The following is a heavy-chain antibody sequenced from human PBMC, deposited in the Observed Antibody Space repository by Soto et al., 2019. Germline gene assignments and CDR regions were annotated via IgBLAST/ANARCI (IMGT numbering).Heavy chain of an antibody. CDR1: GFTFSSYA. Sequence: QVQLVESRGGVVQPGRSLRLSCAASGFTFSSYAMHWVRQAPGKGLEWVAVISYDGSNKYYADSVKGRFTISRDNSKNTLYLQMNSLRAEDTAVYYCARETYSSGWTPTFDYWGQGTLVTVSS. D-gene: IGHD6-19*01. V-gene: IGHV3-30-3*01. CDR3: ARETYSSGWTPTFDY. J-gene: IGHJ4*02. CDR2: ISYDGSNK.